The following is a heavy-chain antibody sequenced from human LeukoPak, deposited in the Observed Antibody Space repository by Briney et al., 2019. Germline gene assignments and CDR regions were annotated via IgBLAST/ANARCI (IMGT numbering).Heavy chain of an antibody. D-gene: IGHD1-26*01. Sequence: GGSLRLSCAASGFTFSSYEMNWVRQAPGKGLEWVSYISITGSTIYYADSVKGRFTISRDNAKNSLHLQMNSLRAEDTAVYYCARSDPWYSGSPYWGQGTLVTVSS. V-gene: IGHV3-48*03. J-gene: IGHJ4*02. CDR1: GFTFSSYE. CDR3: ARSDPWYSGSPY. CDR2: ISITGSTI.